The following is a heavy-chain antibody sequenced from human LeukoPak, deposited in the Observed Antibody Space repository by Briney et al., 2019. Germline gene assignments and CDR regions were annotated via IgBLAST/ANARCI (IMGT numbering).Heavy chain of an antibody. CDR2: ISAYNGDT. CDR1: GDTFTNYG. J-gene: IGHJ4*02. CDR3: AREGSCSGGSCRLDY. Sequence: GASVKVSCKASGDTFTNYGYNWVRQAPGQGLEWMGWISAYNGDTNYAQKFQGRLTMTTDTSARIAYMELRSLRSDDTAVYFCAREGSCSGGSCRLDYWGQGTLVTVS. D-gene: IGHD2-15*01. V-gene: IGHV1-18*01.